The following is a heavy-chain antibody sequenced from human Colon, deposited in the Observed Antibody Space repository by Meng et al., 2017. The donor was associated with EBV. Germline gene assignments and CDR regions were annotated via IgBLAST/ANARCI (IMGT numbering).Heavy chain of an antibody. D-gene: IGHD1-14*01. CDR3: ARAEYYNWFDP. CDR2: IYYSGNT. J-gene: IGHJ5*02. Sequence: QLQLQESGSGLGKPSQTLSLTCTVSGGSMSSGDYFWNWIRQPPGKGLEWIGYIYYSGNTYYNPSLKSRVTISIDTSKNQFSLKLSSVTAADTAVYYCARAEYYNWFDPWGQGTLVTVSS. V-gene: IGHV4-30-4*01. CDR1: GGSMSSGDYF.